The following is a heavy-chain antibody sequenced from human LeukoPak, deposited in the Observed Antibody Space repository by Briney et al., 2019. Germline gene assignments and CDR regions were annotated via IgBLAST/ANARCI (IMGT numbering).Heavy chain of an antibody. CDR1: GYTFTGYY. J-gene: IGHJ4*02. CDR2: INPNSGGT. CDR3: ARDFEVVTAIPWYFDY. Sequence: GASVKVSCKASGYTFTGYYMHWVRQAPGQGLEWMGWINPNSGGTNYAQKFQGRVTMTRDTSIGTAYMELSRLRSDDTAVYYCARDFEVVTAIPWYFDYWGQGTLVTVSS. V-gene: IGHV1-2*02. D-gene: IGHD2-21*02.